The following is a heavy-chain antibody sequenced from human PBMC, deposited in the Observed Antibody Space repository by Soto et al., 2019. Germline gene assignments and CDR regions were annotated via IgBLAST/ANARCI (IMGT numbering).Heavy chain of an antibody. Sequence: ASVKVSCKASGGTFSSYAISWVRQAPGQGLEWMGGLILILGTANYAQKFQGRITLDADETTSTAYMEMTSLRSEDTAIYYCASGYFDSSGYSIDYWGQGTQVTVSS. D-gene: IGHD3-22*01. V-gene: IGHV1-69*13. J-gene: IGHJ4*02. CDR1: GGTFSSYA. CDR2: LILILGTA. CDR3: ASGYFDSSGYSIDY.